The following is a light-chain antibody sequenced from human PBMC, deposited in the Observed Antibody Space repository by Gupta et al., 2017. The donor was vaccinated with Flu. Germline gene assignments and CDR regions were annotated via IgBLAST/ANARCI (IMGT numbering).Light chain of an antibody. Sequence: TISSTGTSTDIGGYNAVPWYQQLPGKAPKLLIYYVSNRPSGVSDRFSGSKSGNTASLTISGLQPEDEADYYCRSYKNTNARFLFGGGTQLTVL. V-gene: IGLV2-14*04. CDR3: RSYKNTNARFL. CDR2: YVS. J-gene: IGLJ2*01. CDR1: STDIGGYNA.